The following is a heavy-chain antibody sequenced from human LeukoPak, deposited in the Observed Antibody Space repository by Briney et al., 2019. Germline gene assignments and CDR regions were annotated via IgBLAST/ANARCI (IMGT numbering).Heavy chain of an antibody. V-gene: IGHV4-59*01. Sequence: GSLRLSCAASGFTFSSYAMSWIRQPPGKGLEWIGYIYYSGSTKYNPSLKSRVTISIDTSKNQFSLKLSSVTAADTAVYYCARGIRAYDSSGYYYYGMDVWGQGTTVTVSS. D-gene: IGHD3-22*01. CDR1: GFTFSSYA. CDR3: ARGIRAYDSSGYYYYGMDV. J-gene: IGHJ6*02. CDR2: IYYSGST.